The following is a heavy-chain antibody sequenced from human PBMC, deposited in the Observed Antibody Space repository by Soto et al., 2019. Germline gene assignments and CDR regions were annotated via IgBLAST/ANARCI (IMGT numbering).Heavy chain of an antibody. CDR1: GGTFSTYP. CDR2: IIPIFVTP. V-gene: IGHV1-69*18. CDR3: ALDNWNVEKEALDY. J-gene: IGHJ4*02. D-gene: IGHD1-1*01. Sequence: QVQLVQSGAEVKKPGSSVKVSCKASGGTFSTYPFNWVRQAPGQGLEWMGNIIPIFVTPKYAQKFQGRITITADESTNTAYLDLSSLRSEDTAIYYCALDNWNVEKEALDYWGQGTLVTVSS.